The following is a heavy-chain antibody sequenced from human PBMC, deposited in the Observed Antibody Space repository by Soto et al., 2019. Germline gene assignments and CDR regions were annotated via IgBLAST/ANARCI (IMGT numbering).Heavy chain of an antibody. J-gene: IGHJ4*02. CDR1: GFTFSSYA. V-gene: IGHV3-23*01. Sequence: EVQLLESGGGLVQPGESLRLSCAASGFTFSSYAKSWARQAPGKGLEWVSSIGVSSDAYYADSVKGRFTISRDNSRNTLYLQMNSLRAEDTALYYCAKNYFFDSWGQGTLVTVSS. CDR2: IGVSSDA. CDR3: AKNYFFDS.